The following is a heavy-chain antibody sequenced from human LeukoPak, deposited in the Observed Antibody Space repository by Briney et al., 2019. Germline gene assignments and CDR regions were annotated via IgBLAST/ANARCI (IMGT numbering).Heavy chain of an antibody. J-gene: IGHJ4*02. V-gene: IGHV1-2*02. CDR3: ARGHYDSSGYYFDY. CDR1: GYTFTGYY. D-gene: IGHD3-22*01. Sequence: GASVTVSCKASGYTFTGYYMHWVRQAPGQGLEWMGWINPNSGGTNYAQKFQGRVTMTRDTSISTAYMELSRLRSDDTAVYYCARGHYDSSGYYFDYWGQGTLVTVSS. CDR2: INPNSGGT.